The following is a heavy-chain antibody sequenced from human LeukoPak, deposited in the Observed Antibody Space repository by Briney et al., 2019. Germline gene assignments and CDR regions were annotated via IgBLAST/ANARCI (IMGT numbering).Heavy chain of an antibody. V-gene: IGHV1-69*04. J-gene: IGHJ5*02. CDR1: GGTFSSYA. D-gene: IGHD3-3*01. CDR3: AREARYYDFWSGPNWFDP. Sequence: PVKVSCKASGGTFSSYAISWVRQAPGQGLEWMGRIIPIFGIANYAQKFQGRVTITADKSTSTAYMELSSLRSEDTAVYHCAREARYYDFWSGPNWFDPWGQGTLVTVSS. CDR2: IIPIFGIA.